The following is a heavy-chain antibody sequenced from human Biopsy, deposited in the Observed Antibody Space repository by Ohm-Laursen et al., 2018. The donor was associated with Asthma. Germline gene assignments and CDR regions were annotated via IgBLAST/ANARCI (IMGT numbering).Heavy chain of an antibody. V-gene: IGHV1-69*13. CDR1: GGTLNNYA. D-gene: IGHD4-17*01. CDR3: AREVSTVDYGYYYLAMDV. Sequence: PSVKASCKVSGGTLNNYAINWVRQAPGQGLEWMGGIILIFGKSNYAQKFQGRVTLTADESTSSAYKELSSLRSEDSAVYYCAREVSTVDYGYYYLAMDVWGQGTTVTVSS. J-gene: IGHJ6*02. CDR2: IILIFGKS.